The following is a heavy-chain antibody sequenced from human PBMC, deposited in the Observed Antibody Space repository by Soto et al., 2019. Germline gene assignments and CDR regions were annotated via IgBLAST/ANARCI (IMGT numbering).Heavy chain of an antibody. CDR2: ISYDGSNK. Sequence: GGSLRLSCAASGFTFSSYAMHWVRQAPGKGLEWVAVISYDGSNKYYADSVKGRFTISRDNSKNTLFLQMNSLRAEDTAVYYCAREPIRQGYSSSWYFSPYYFDYWGQGTLVTVSS. J-gene: IGHJ4*02. V-gene: IGHV3-30-3*01. CDR1: GFTFSSYA. D-gene: IGHD6-13*01. CDR3: AREPIRQGYSSSWYFSPYYFDY.